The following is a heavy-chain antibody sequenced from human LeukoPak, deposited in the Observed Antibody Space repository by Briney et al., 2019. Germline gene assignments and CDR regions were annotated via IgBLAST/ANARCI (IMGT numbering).Heavy chain of an antibody. V-gene: IGHV3-7*01. J-gene: IGHJ5*02. CDR1: GFTFSSYS. Sequence: GGSLRLSCAASGFTFSSYSMSWVRQAPGKGLEWVGNIQPDGSEQYPVDSVKGRFTISRDNARNSLFLQMNSLRVEDTAVYYCASQSFARFDPWGQGTLVTVSS. CDR3: ASQSFARFDP. CDR2: IQPDGSEQ. D-gene: IGHD3-16*01.